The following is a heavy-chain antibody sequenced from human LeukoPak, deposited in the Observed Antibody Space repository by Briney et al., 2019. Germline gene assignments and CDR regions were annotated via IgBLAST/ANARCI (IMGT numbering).Heavy chain of an antibody. CDR3: AKGPIGATPRALFDY. CDR1: GLTFSSYA. Sequence: GGSLRLSCAASGLTFSSYAMSWVRQAPGKGLEWVSAISGSGGSTYYADSVKGRFTISRDNSKNTLYLQMNSLRAEDTAVYYCAKGPIGATPRALFDYWGQGTLVTVSS. J-gene: IGHJ4*02. D-gene: IGHD5-24*01. V-gene: IGHV3-23*01. CDR2: ISGSGGST.